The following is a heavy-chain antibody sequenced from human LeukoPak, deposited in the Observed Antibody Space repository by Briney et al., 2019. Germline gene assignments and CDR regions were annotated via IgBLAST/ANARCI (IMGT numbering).Heavy chain of an antibody. CDR2: ISAYNDNT. V-gene: IGHV1-18*01. Sequence: ASVKVSCKASGYTFSSYGISWVRQAPGQGLEWMGWISAYNDNTNSAQKLQGRVSMTTDTSTSTAYMELRSLRSDDTAAYYCARDRSPDFWSGDYRDAFDIWGQGTMVTVSS. CDR3: ARDRSPDFWSGDYRDAFDI. D-gene: IGHD3-3*01. J-gene: IGHJ3*02. CDR1: GYTFSSYG.